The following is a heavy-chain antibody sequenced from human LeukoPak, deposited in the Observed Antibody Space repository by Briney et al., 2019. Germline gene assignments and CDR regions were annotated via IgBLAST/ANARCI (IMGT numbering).Heavy chain of an antibody. Sequence: ASVKVSCKASGYTFTGYYMHWVRQAPGQGLEWMGWINPNSGGTNYAQKFQGRVTMTRDTSISTAYMELSRLRSDDTAVYYCAREPVQRYYYDTSGYFDYWGQGTLVTVSS. D-gene: IGHD3-22*01. CDR1: GYTFTGYY. J-gene: IGHJ4*02. CDR2: INPNSGGT. CDR3: AREPVQRYYYDTSGYFDY. V-gene: IGHV1-2*02.